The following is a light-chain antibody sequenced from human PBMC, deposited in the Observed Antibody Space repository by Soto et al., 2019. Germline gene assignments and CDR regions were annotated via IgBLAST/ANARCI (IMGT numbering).Light chain of an antibody. J-gene: IGKJ4*01. V-gene: IGKV2-28*01. CDR3: MQALQTPLT. CDR2: LGS. CDR1: QSLLHSNGYNY. Sequence: DIVMTPSPLSLPVTPGEPASISCRSSQSLLHSNGYNYLDWYLQKPGQSPQLLIYLGSTRASGVPDRFSGSGSGTDFTLNISRVEAEDVGLYYCMQALQTPLTFGGGTKVEIK.